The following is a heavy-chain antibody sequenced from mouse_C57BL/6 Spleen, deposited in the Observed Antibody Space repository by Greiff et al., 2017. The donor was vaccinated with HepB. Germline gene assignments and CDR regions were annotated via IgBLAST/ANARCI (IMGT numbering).Heavy chain of an antibody. J-gene: IGHJ1*03. CDR3: ARAYYYGSSHWYFDV. CDR2: INPYNGGT. CDR1: GYTFTDYY. D-gene: IGHD1-1*01. Sequence: EVQLQQSGPVLVKPGASVKMSCKASGYTFTDYYMNWVKQSHGKSLEWIGVINPYNGGTSYNQKFKGKATLTVDKSSSTAYMELNSLTYEDSAVYYCARAYYYGSSHWYFDVWGTGTTVTVSS. V-gene: IGHV1-19*01.